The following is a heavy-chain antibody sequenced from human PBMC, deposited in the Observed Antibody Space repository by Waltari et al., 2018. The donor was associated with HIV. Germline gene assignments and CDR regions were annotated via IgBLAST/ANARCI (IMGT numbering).Heavy chain of an antibody. D-gene: IGHD3-10*01. CDR3: ARDVFGRELFQGLSDY. Sequence: EVQLVESGGGLVQPGGSLRLSCAASGFTFSSYSMNWVRQAPGKGLEWVSYMSSRSSTIYYADSVKGRFTISRDNAKNSLYLQMNSLRAEDTAVYYCARDVFGRELFQGLSDYWGQGTLVTVSS. J-gene: IGHJ4*02. CDR1: GFTFSSYS. CDR2: MSSRSSTI. V-gene: IGHV3-48*01.